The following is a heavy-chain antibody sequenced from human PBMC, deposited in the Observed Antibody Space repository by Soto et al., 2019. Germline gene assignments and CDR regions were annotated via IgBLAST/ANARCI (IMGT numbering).Heavy chain of an antibody. J-gene: IGHJ6*03. CDR2: ISSSSSYI. V-gene: IGHV3-21*01. CDR3: ARENLKRHYGDYEREYYYYYMDV. Sequence: GGSLRLSCAASGFTFSSYSMNWVRQAPGKGLEWVSSISSSSSYIYYADSVKGRFTISRDNAKNSLYLQMNSLRAEDTAVYYCARENLKRHYGDYEREYYYYYMDVWGKGTTVTVSS. CDR1: GFTFSSYS. D-gene: IGHD4-17*01.